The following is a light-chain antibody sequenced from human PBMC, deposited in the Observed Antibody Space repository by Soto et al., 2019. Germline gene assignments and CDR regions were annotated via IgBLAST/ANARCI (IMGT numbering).Light chain of an antibody. CDR3: QQSYSFPRT. V-gene: IGKV1-39*01. Sequence: DIQMTQSPSSLSASLGDRVTITCRASQSISSYLNWYQQKPGKAPKLLIYAASSLQSGVPSRFSGSGSGTDFTLTISSLQPEDFATYYCQQSYSFPRTFGQGTKVDIK. CDR2: AAS. CDR1: QSISSY. J-gene: IGKJ1*01.